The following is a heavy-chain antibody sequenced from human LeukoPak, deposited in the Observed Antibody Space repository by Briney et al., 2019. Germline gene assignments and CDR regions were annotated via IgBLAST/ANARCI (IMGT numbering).Heavy chain of an antibody. D-gene: IGHD4-23*01. CDR3: AKDSFVVTTSYLAS. V-gene: IGHV3-43*01. CDR2: IDWDGGIT. CDR1: GFTFEDFS. J-gene: IGHJ1*01. Sequence: GGSLRLSCADSGFTFEDFSMHWVRQVPGKGLEWISLIDWDGGITYYADSVKGRFTVSRDNSKSSLYLHLNSLIPEDTAFYYCAKDSFVVTTSYLASWGQGTLVTVSS.